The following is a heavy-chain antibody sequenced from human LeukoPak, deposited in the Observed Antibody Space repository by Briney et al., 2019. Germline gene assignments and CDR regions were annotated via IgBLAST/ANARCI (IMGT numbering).Heavy chain of an antibody. Sequence: PGGSLRLSCAASGFTFSSYGMHWVRQAPGKGLDYVSVISSNGGSTYYANSVKGRFTISRDNSKNTLYLQMGSLRAEDMAVYYCARARAYSSGWYYFDYWGQGTLVTVSS. CDR1: GFTFSSYG. CDR2: ISSNGGST. D-gene: IGHD6-19*01. V-gene: IGHV3-64*01. CDR3: ARARAYSSGWYYFDY. J-gene: IGHJ4*02.